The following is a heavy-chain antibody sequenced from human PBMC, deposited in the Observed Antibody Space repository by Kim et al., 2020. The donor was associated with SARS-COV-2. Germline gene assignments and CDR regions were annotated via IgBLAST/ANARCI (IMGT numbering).Heavy chain of an antibody. CDR2: INYDRST. Sequence: SETLSLTCAVYGDPVNGYYWSWIRQPPGKGLEWIGEINYDRSTNYKPSLKSRVTMSLDSSKSQFSLRLTSLTAADTAVYYCARGRYFDWLFHQSPHSFDYGGQGNLVTVSS. D-gene: IGHD3-9*01. J-gene: IGHJ4*02. CDR1: GDPVNGYY. CDR3: ARGRYFDWLFHQSPHSFDY. V-gene: IGHV4-34*01.